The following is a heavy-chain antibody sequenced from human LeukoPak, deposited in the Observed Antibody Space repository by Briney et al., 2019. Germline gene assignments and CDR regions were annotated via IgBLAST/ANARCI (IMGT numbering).Heavy chain of an antibody. V-gene: IGHV1-3*01. J-gene: IGHJ4*02. CDR1: GYTFTSYA. Sequence: ASVKVSCKASGYTFTSYAMHWVRQAPGQRIEWMGWINAGNGNTRYSQKFQGRVTITRDTSASTASMELSSLRSEDTAVYYCARGDDYKYFDCWGQGTLVTVSS. CDR3: ARGDDYKYFDC. D-gene: IGHD4/OR15-4a*01. CDR2: INAGNGNT.